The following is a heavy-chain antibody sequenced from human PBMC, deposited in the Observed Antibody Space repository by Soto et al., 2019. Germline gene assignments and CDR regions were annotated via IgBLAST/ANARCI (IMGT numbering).Heavy chain of an antibody. CDR1: GYTFTSYG. J-gene: IGHJ5*02. Sequence: QVQLVQSGAEVKKPGASVKVSCKASGYTFTSYGISWVRQAPGQGLEWMGWISAYNGNTNYAQKLQGRVTMTTDTPTSTAYMELRSLRSDDTAVYYCARDLNRVPVAGSNFDPWGQGTLVTVSS. V-gene: IGHV1-18*01. D-gene: IGHD6-19*01. CDR2: ISAYNGNT. CDR3: ARDLNRVPVAGSNFDP.